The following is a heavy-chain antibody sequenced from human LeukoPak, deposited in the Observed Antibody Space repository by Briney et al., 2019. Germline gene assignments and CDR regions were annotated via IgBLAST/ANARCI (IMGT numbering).Heavy chain of an antibody. J-gene: IGHJ3*02. D-gene: IGHD5-24*01. CDR2: ISPIFGTA. CDR1: GGTFSSYA. CDR3: ARVGTATSTDAFDI. Sequence: AASVKVSCKASGGTFSSYAISWVRQAPGQGLEWMGRISPIFGTANYAQKFQGRVTITTDESTSTAYMELSSLRSEDTAVYYCARVGTATSTDAFDIWGQGTMVTVSS. V-gene: IGHV1-69*05.